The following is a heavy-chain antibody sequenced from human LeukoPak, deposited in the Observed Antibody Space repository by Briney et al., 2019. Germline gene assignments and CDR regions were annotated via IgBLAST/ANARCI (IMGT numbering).Heavy chain of an antibody. CDR2: INTNTGNP. J-gene: IGHJ4*02. V-gene: IGHV7-4-1*02. Sequence: EASVKVSCKASGYTFTSYAMNWGRKAPGQGLKWRGWINTNTGNPTYAQGFTGRFVFSLDTSISTAYLQISSLKAEDTAVYYCARGEVGATTWYYFDYWGQGTLVTVSS. CDR3: ARGEVGATTWYYFDY. D-gene: IGHD1-26*01. CDR1: GYTFTSYA.